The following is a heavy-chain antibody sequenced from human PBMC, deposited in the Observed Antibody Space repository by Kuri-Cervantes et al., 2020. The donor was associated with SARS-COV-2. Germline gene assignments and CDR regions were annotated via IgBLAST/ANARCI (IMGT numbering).Heavy chain of an antibody. CDR3: AKDLSGSYYFDY. D-gene: IGHD1-26*01. Sequence: GGSLRLSCTASGFTFSSYAMSWVRQAPGKGLEWVSAISGSGGSTYYADSVKGRFTISRDNSKNTLYLQMNSLRAEDTAVYYCAKDLSGSYYFDYWGQGTLVTVSS. J-gene: IGHJ4*02. CDR1: GFTFSSYA. CDR2: ISGSGGST. V-gene: IGHV3-23*01.